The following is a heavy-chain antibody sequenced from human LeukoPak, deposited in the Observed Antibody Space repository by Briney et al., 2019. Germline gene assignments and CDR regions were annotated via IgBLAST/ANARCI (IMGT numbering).Heavy chain of an antibody. CDR1: GGSFSGYY. Sequence: PSETLSLTCAVYGGSFSGYYWSWIRQPPGKGLEWIGEINHSGSTNYYPSLKSRVTISVDTSKNQFSLKLSSVTAADTAVYYCARVVRSRLKKTQHLPTMKKVGSFGMDVWGQGTTVTV. V-gene: IGHV4-34*01. D-gene: IGHD4-23*01. CDR3: ARVVRSRLKKTQHLPTMKKVGSFGMDV. CDR2: INHSGST. J-gene: IGHJ6*02.